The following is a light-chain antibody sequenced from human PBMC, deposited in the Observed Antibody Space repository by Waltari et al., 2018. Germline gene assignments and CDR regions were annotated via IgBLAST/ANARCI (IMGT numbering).Light chain of an antibody. CDR2: EAS. Sequence: DIQMTQSPSTLSASVGGRVTITCRASQNIDGWLAWPQQKPGQAPKPRIYEASKLHTGVPGRFSGGGDGTEFTLTITDLQPDDFATYYCQHFKHFPWTFGQRTNVEV. V-gene: IGKV1-5*03. CDR3: QHFKHFPWT. J-gene: IGKJ1*01. CDR1: QNIDGW.